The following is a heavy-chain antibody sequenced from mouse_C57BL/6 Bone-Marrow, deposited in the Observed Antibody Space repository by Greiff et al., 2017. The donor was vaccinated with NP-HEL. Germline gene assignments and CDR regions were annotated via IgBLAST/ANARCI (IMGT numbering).Heavy chain of an antibody. V-gene: IGHV1-64*01. CDR1: GYTFTSYW. Sequence: VQLQQSGAELVKPGASVKLSCKASGYTFTSYWMHWVKQRPGQGLEWIGMIHPNSGSTNYNEKFKSKATLTVDKSSSTAYMQLSSLTSEDSAVYYCARRFYYDYGVDYWGQGTTLTVSS. CDR2: IHPNSGST. CDR3: ARRFYYDYGVDY. D-gene: IGHD2-4*01. J-gene: IGHJ2*01.